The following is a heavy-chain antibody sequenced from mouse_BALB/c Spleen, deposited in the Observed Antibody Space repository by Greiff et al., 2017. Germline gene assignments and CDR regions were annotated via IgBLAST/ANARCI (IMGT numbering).Heavy chain of an antibody. J-gene: IGHJ4*01. CDR2: IRNKANGYTT. CDR1: GFTFTDYY. D-gene: IGHD2-14*01. Sequence: EVKLVESGGGLVQPGGSLRLSCATSGFTFTDYYMSWVRQPPGKALEWLGFIRNKANGYTTEYSASVKGRFTISRDNSQSILYLQMNTLRAEDSATYYCARDPAYYRKDYYAMDYWGQGTSVTVSS. CDR3: ARDPAYYRKDYYAMDY. V-gene: IGHV7-3*02.